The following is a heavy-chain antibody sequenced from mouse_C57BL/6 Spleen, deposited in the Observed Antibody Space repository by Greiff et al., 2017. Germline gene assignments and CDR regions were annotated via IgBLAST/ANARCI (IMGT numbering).Heavy chain of an antibody. J-gene: IGHJ4*01. CDR2: ISDGGSYT. CDR1: GFTFSSYA. CDR3: ARAFFPYAMDY. Sequence: EVKLMESGGGLVKPGGSLKLSCAASGFTFSSYAMSWVRQTPEKRLEWVATISDGGSYTYYPDNVKGRFTISRDNAKNNLYLQMSHLKSEDTAMYYCARAFFPYAMDYWGQGTSVTVSS. V-gene: IGHV5-4*03.